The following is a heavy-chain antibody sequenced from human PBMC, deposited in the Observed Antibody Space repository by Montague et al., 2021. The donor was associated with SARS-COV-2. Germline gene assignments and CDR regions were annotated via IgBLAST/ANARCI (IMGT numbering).Heavy chain of an antibody. V-gene: IGHV4-34*01. D-gene: IGHD3-22*01. CDR3: ARGRQHFNMIVVVMTGGEYYFDY. CDR1: GGSFSDYF. CDR2: INHRGTS. J-gene: IGHJ4*02. Sequence: TLSLTCAVCGGSFSDYFWTWIRQPPGKGLEWIGEINHRGTSNYNPSLKSRVSISVDTSKNQFSLYLGSVTAADTAVYYCARGRQHFNMIVVVMTGGEYYFDYWGQGTLVTVSS.